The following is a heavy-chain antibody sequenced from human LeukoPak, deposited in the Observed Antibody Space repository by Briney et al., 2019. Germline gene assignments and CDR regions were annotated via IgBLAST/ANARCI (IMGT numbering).Heavy chain of an antibody. CDR2: IYYDGHT. V-gene: IGHV4-39*01. CDR1: GDSINNPGYY. J-gene: IGHJ4*02. CDR3: ARSRSYYFDH. Sequence: SETLSLTCTVSGDSINNPGYYWVWIRRPPGRGLEWIVTIYYDGHTYYTAALKRRVTISVDTSNNQFSLRLSSVTAADTAVYYCARSRSYYFDHWGQGTLVTVSS. D-gene: IGHD6-19*01.